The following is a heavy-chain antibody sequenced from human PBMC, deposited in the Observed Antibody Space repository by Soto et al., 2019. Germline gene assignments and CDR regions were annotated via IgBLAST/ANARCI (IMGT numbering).Heavy chain of an antibody. D-gene: IGHD6-13*01. J-gene: IGHJ4*02. CDR3: ARHGEHSSSWYFDF. V-gene: IGHV4-59*08. Sequence: PSETLSLTCTVSGGSISGYYWSWIRQPPGKGLEWIGYMYNTGSTVYNPSFKSRVTISVDTSKNQFSLKLSSVTAADTAVYYCARHGEHSSSWYFDFWGQGTLVTVSS. CDR1: GGSISGYY. CDR2: MYNTGST.